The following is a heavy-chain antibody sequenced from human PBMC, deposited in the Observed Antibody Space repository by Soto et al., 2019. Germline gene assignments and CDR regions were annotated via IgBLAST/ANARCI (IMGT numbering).Heavy chain of an antibody. D-gene: IGHD1-7*01. J-gene: IGHJ4*02. CDR3: ARDRNCTY. V-gene: IGHV3-7*04. CDR1: GFTFSNYW. Sequence: PGGSLRLSCTASGFTFSNYWMTWVRQAPGKGLEWVANIKQDGSEKYYVDSVKGRFTISRDSAKNSLYLQMNSLRAEDTAVYYCARDRNCTYWGQGTLVTVSS. CDR2: IKQDGSEK.